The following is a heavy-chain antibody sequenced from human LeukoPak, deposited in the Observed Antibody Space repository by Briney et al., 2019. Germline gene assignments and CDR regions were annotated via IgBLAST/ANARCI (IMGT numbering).Heavy chain of an antibody. J-gene: IGHJ4*02. CDR3: ASGQWLLMTH. V-gene: IGHV1-18*01. D-gene: IGHD3-22*01. Sequence: GASVKVSCKASGHTFTNYAITWVRQAPGQGLEWMGWISAHNGDTYYAQKVQGRVTMTTDTSTSAAYLELRSLRSDDTAVYYCASGQWLLMTHWGQGTLVTVSS. CDR1: GHTFTNYA. CDR2: ISAHNGDT.